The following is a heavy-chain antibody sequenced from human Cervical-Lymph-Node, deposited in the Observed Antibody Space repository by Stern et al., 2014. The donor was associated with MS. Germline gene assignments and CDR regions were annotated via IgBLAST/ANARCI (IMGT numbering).Heavy chain of an antibody. D-gene: IGHD3-10*01. CDR2: VSNDGTHR. J-gene: IGHJ4*02. Sequence: VQLGESGGGVVQPGRSLRLSCVASGFTFSTYAMNWVRQAPGKGLEWVALVSNDGTHRTSTDSVKARFTISRDNSKNTLYLHMNSLRDEDTAVYFCARGGRGVGFEYWGQGALVTVSS. CDR3: ARGGRGVGFEY. CDR1: GFTFSTYA. V-gene: IGHV3-30-3*01.